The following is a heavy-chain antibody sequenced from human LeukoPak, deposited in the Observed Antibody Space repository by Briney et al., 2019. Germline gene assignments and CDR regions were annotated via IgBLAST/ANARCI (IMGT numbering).Heavy chain of an antibody. CDR2: IIPILGIA. CDR1: GGTFSSYA. Sequence: GASVKVSCKASGGTFSSYAISWVRQAPGQGLEWMGRIIPILGIANYAQKFQGRVTITADKSTSAAYMELSSLRSEDTAVYYCARDGYQELDYDSMAREALPVRYWGQGTLVTVSS. D-gene: IGHD3-22*01. CDR3: ARDGYQELDYDSMAREALPVRY. V-gene: IGHV1-69*04. J-gene: IGHJ4*02.